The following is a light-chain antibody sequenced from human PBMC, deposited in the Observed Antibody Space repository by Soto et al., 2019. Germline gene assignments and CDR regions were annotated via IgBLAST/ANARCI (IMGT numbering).Light chain of an antibody. Sequence: EIVLTQSPATLSVSPGERVTLSCRASQNLHSFLNWYQQRPGQAPRPLIYDGSKRAAGVPDRISGDGSGIDYTLTISSLEREDFAVYYCQQRTRWPMTFGQGTRLEIK. V-gene: IGKV3-11*01. CDR2: DGS. CDR1: QNLHSF. CDR3: QQRTRWPMT. J-gene: IGKJ5*01.